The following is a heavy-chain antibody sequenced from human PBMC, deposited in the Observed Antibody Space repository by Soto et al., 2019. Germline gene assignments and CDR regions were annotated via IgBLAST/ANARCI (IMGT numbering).Heavy chain of an antibody. D-gene: IGHD6-25*01. CDR3: ATSQGAASAFDI. V-gene: IGHV1-24*01. Sequence: ASVKVSCKVSGYTLTELSMHWVRQAPGKGLEWMGGFDPEDGETIYAQKFQGRVTMTEDTSTDTAYMELSSLRSEDTAAYYCATSQGAASAFDIWGQGTMVNVSS. CDR2: FDPEDGET. J-gene: IGHJ3*02. CDR1: GYTLTELS.